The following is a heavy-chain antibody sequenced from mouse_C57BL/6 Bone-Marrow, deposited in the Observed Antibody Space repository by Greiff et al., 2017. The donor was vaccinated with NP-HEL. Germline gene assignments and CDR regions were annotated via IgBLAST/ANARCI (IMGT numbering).Heavy chain of an antibody. D-gene: IGHD2-3*01. J-gene: IGHJ3*01. Sequence: EVQVVESGGGLVKPGGSLKLSCAASGFTFSSYTMSWVRQTPEKRLEWVATISGGGGNTYYPDSVKGRFTISRDNAKNTLYLQMSSLRSEDTALYYCARRGLLALFAYWGQGTLVTVSA. CDR3: ARRGLLALFAY. CDR2: ISGGGGNT. V-gene: IGHV5-9*01. CDR1: GFTFSSYT.